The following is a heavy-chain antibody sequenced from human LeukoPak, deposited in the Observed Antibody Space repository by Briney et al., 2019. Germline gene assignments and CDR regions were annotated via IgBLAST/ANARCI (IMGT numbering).Heavy chain of an antibody. D-gene: IGHD5-18*01. CDR2: IFASGAST. CDR1: GFTFNNHA. Sequence: GGSLRLSCAASGFTFNNHAMSWVRLAPGKGLEWVSAIFASGASTYYGDSVKGRFTISRDNSKNTLYLQMNSLRVEDTAVYFCAKHRYGQYYYGMDVWGQGTRVTVSS. CDR3: AKHRYGQYYYGMDV. V-gene: IGHV3-23*01. J-gene: IGHJ6*02.